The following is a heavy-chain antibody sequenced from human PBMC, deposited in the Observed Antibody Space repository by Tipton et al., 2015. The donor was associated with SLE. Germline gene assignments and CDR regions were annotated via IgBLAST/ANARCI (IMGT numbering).Heavy chain of an antibody. J-gene: IGHJ6*03. V-gene: IGHV3-7*01. CDR3: ARELVYLDV. D-gene: IGHD3-10*01. CDR2: IKEDGSEQ. Sequence: SLRLSCDASGFNFAEYWMAWVRQAPGKGMEWLASIKEDGSEQHYVDCVKGRFIVSRDDGKNSVSLHMNSLRVDDTALYYCARELVYLDVWGKGTTVTVSS. CDR1: GFNFAEYW.